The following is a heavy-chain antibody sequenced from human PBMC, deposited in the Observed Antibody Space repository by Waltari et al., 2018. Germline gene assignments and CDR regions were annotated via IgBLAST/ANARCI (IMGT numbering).Heavy chain of an antibody. CDR2: INSDGSST. D-gene: IGHD6-13*01. CDR3: VRENIAAAGLES. V-gene: IGHV3-74*01. Sequence: EVQLVEYGGGLVQPGGSLRLSCVASGFLFSTYWMDGYRQAPGKGLVWVSRINSDGSSTTYADSVKGRFTISRDNAKNTLYLHMSSLRAEDTAVYYCVRENIAAAGLESWGQGTLVTVSS. J-gene: IGHJ4*02. CDR1: GFLFSTYW.